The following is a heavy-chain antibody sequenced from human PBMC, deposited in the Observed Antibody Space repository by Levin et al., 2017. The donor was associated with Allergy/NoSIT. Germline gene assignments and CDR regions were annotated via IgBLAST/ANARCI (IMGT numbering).Heavy chain of an antibody. V-gene: IGHV3-48*02. CDR1: GFTFSSYR. Sequence: SCAASGFTFSSYRMNWVRQAPGKGLEWVSYISSSSSTIYYADSVKGRFTISRDNAKNSLYLQMNSLRDEDTAVYYCAREHSSSSGRTFDYWGQGTLVTVSS. CDR2: ISSSSSTI. CDR3: AREHSSSSGRTFDY. D-gene: IGHD6-6*01. J-gene: IGHJ4*02.